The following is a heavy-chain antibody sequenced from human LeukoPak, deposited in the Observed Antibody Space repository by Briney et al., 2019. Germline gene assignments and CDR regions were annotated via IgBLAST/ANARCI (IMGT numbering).Heavy chain of an antibody. CDR2: ISGSGGST. Sequence: PGGSLRLSCAASGFTFSSYAMSWVRQAPGKGLEWVSAISGSGGSTYYADSVKGRFTISRDNSKNSLYLQMNSLRAEDTALYYCAKDTSPYYYDSSGYPDYWGQGTLVTVSS. CDR3: AKDTSPYYYDSSGYPDY. D-gene: IGHD3-22*01. J-gene: IGHJ4*02. CDR1: GFTFSSYA. V-gene: IGHV3-23*01.